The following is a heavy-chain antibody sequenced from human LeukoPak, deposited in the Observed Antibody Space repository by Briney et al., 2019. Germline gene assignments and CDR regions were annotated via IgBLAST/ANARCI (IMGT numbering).Heavy chain of an antibody. J-gene: IGHJ6*02. CDR2: IYYSGST. V-gene: IGHV4-31*03. Sequence: SETLSLTCTVSGGSISSGGYYWSWIRQHPGKGLEWIGYIYYSGSTYYNPSLKSRVTISVDTSKNQFSLKLSSVTAADTAVYYCARAGIAARHYYYGMDVWGQGTMVTVSS. CDR1: GGSISSGGYY. CDR3: ARAGIAARHYYYGMDV. D-gene: IGHD6-6*01.